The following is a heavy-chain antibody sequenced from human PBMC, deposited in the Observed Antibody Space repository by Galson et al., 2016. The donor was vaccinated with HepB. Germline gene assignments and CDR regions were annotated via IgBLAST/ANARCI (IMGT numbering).Heavy chain of an antibody. CDR1: GFKFSRFA. J-gene: IGHJ4*02. D-gene: IGHD1-1*01. CDR2: VRDNGGT. CDR3: AKDMAEGWKPFFDY. Sequence: SLRLSCAASGFKFSRFAMSWVRQAPEKGPEWVSGVRDNGGTFYADSVKGRFTISRDNSKNTLSLQLNSLRAEGKAIYYGAKDMAEGWKPFFDYWGPGTQIIVSS. V-gene: IGHV3-23*01.